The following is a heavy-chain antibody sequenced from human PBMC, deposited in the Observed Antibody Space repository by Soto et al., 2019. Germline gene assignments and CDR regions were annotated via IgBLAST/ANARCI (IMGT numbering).Heavy chain of an antibody. CDR2: ISGSGGST. V-gene: IGHV3-23*01. D-gene: IGHD2-15*01. CDR1: GFTFSSYA. J-gene: IGHJ4*02. CDR3: AKVLSDSLYCSGGSCYPRGLYFDY. Sequence: GGSLRLSCAASGFTFSSYAMSWVRQAPGKGLEWVSAISGSGGSTYYADSVKGRFTISRDNSKNTLYLQMNSLRAEDTAVYYCAKVLSDSLYCSGGSCYPRGLYFDYWGQGTLVTVSS.